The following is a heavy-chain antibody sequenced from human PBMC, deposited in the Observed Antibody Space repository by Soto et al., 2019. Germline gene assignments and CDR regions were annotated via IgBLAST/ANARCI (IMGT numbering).Heavy chain of an antibody. CDR3: ARVTELGYCIGGSCYSLHYFDY. Sequence: QVQLQESGPGLVKPSQTLSLTCTVSGGSISSGGYYWSWIRQHPGKGLEWIGYIYYSGSTYYNPSLKSRVTISVDTSKNQFSLKLSSVTAADTAVYYCARVTELGYCIGGSCYSLHYFDYWGQGTLVTVSS. CDR1: GGSISSGGYY. D-gene: IGHD2-15*01. V-gene: IGHV4-31*03. CDR2: IYYSGST. J-gene: IGHJ4*02.